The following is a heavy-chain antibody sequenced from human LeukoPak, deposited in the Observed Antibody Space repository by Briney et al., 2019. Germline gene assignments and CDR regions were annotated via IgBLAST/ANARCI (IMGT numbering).Heavy chain of an antibody. CDR3: ARASDHDWGSYRWDAFDI. CDR1: TFTFSSYT. Sequence: PGGSLRLSCAASTFTFSSYTMNWVRQAPGTGLEWVSSISSSGSYIYYADSLKGRFTVSRDNARKSLYLQQNSLRGEDTAVYYWARASDHDWGSYRWDAFDIWGQGKRVTVSS. J-gene: IGHJ3*02. V-gene: IGHV3-21*01. D-gene: IGHD3-16*02. CDR2: ISSSGSYI.